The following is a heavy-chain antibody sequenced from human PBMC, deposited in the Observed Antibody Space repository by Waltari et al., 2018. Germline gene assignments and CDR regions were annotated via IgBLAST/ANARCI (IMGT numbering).Heavy chain of an antibody. CDR3: ARGGIAVAGAFDY. CDR2: IYSGGST. J-gene: IGHJ4*02. Sequence: EVQLVESGGGLIQPGGSLRLSCAASGFTVSSNYMSWVRQAPGKGLEWVSVIYSGGSTYYADSVKGRFTISRDNSKNTLYLQMNSLRAEDTAVYYCARGGIAVAGAFDYWGQGTLVTVSS. V-gene: IGHV3-53*01. D-gene: IGHD6-19*01. CDR1: GFTVSSNY.